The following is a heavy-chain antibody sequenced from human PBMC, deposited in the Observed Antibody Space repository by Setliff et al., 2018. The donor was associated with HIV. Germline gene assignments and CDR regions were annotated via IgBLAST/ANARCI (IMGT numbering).Heavy chain of an antibody. Sequence: GGSLRLSCAAAGFTFSNAWMTWVRQAPGKGLEWVARIRNKKNGGTTYYAAPVEGRFTISRDDSKSTLSLQMNSLKTEDTAIYYCTTDLGSGRFSWNNNWGHGTQVTVSS. CDR1: GFTFSNAW. J-gene: IGHJ4*01. CDR2: IRNKKNGGTT. V-gene: IGHV3-15*01. D-gene: IGHD1-26*01. CDR3: TTDLGSGRFSWNNN.